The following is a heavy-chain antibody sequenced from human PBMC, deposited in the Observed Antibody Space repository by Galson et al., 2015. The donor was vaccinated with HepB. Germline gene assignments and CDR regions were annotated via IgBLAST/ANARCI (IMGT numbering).Heavy chain of an antibody. V-gene: IGHV1-69*13. CDR2: IIPIFGTA. J-gene: IGHJ4*02. CDR3: ARADKYSSSWPVAGTFDY. D-gene: IGHD6-13*01. CDR1: GGTFSSYA. Sequence: SVKVSCKASGGTFSSYAISWVRQAPGQGLEWMGGIIPIFGTANYAQKFQGRVTITADESTSTAYMELSSLRSEDTAVYYCARADKYSSSWPVAGTFDYWGQGTLVTVSS.